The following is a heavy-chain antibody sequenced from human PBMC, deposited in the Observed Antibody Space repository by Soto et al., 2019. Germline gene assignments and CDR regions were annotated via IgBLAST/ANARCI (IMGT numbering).Heavy chain of an antibody. CDR3: AREGYYDYVWGSYRYQPKTFDY. CDR2: IIPIFGTA. V-gene: IGHV1-69*01. J-gene: IGHJ4*02. CDR1: GGTFSSYA. Sequence: QVQLVQSGAEVKKPGSSVKVSCKASGGTFSSYAISWVRQAPGQGLEWMGGIIPIFGTANYAQKFQGRVTITADESTSTAYMELSSLRSEDTAVYYCAREGYYDYVWGSYRYQPKTFDYWGQGTLVTVSS. D-gene: IGHD3-16*02.